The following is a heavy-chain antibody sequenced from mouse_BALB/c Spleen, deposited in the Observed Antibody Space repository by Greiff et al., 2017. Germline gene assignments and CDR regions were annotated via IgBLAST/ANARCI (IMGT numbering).Heavy chain of an antibody. Sequence: VQLQQSGAELARPGASVKMSCKASGYTFTSYTMHWVQQRPGQGLEWIGYINPSSGYTNYNQKFKDKATLTADKSSSTAYMQLSSLTSEDSAVYYCARSGYYGSSNYYAMDYWGQGTSVTVSS. J-gene: IGHJ4*01. CDR1: GYTFTSYT. V-gene: IGHV1-4*01. D-gene: IGHD1-1*01. CDR3: ARSGYYGSSNYYAMDY. CDR2: INPSSGYT.